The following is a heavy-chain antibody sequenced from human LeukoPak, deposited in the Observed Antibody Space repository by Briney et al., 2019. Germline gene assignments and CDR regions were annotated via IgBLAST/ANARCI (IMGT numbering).Heavy chain of an antibody. CDR3: ARAPHHYYYYYMDV. D-gene: IGHD1-14*01. Sequence: GGSLRLSCAASGFTFSDYYMSWIRQAPGKGLEWVSYISSSGSTIYYADSVKGRFTISRDNAKNSLYLQMNSLRAEDTAVYYCARAPHHYYYYYMDVWGKGTTVTVSS. J-gene: IGHJ6*03. V-gene: IGHV3-11*04. CDR2: ISSSGSTI. CDR1: GFTFSDYY.